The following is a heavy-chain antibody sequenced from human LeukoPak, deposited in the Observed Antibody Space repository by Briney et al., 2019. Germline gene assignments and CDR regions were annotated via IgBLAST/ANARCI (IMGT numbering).Heavy chain of an antibody. Sequence: SQTLSLTCAISGDSVSSNSAAWNWIRQSPSRGLEWLGRTYYRSKWYNDYEVSVKSRITINSDTSKNQFSLQLNSVTPEDTAVYYCAREQWLLYYYYYGMDVWGQGTTVTVSS. V-gene: IGHV6-1*01. CDR2: TYYRSKWYN. J-gene: IGHJ6*02. CDR1: GDSVSSNSAA. CDR3: AREQWLLYYYYYGMDV. D-gene: IGHD6-19*01.